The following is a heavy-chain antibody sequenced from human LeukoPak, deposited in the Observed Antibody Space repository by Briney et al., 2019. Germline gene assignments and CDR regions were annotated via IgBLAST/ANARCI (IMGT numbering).Heavy chain of an antibody. CDR1: GYSIYSVYC. V-gene: IGHV4-38-2*01. D-gene: IGHD3-16*01. CDR3: ARINQVMSTFDY. Sequence: PSETLSGTGSVAGYSIYSVYCWRWVRQPPGKWLEWIAPISHRGSYDFNPSLKSPVTISGDTSQNQLSLRLTSVTAADKAVYYCARINQVMSTFDYWGQGTLVTVSS. J-gene: IGHJ4*02. CDR2: ISHRGSY.